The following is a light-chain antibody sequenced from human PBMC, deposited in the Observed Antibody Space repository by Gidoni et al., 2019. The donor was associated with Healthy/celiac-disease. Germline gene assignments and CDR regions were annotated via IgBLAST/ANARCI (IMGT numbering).Light chain of an antibody. CDR2: DAS. Sequence: AIQLTKSPSSLSASVGDRVTITCRASQGISSALAWYQQKPGQAPKLLIYDASSLESGVPSRFSGSGSGTDFTLTISSLQPEDFATYYCQQFNSYPLTFXGXTKVEIK. J-gene: IGKJ4*01. CDR3: QQFNSYPLT. CDR1: QGISSA. V-gene: IGKV1-13*02.